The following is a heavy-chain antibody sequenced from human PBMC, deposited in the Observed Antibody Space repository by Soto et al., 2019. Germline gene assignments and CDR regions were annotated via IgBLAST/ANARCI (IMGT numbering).Heavy chain of an antibody. CDR3: AREVDLYSDGRGVDY. CDR1: GFTFSSYG. CDR2: IWYDGSNK. J-gene: IGHJ4*02. V-gene: IGHV3-33*01. Sequence: QVQLVESGGGVVQPGRSLRLSCAASGFTFSSYGMHWVRQAPGKGLEWVAVIWYDGSNKYYADSVKGRFTISRDNSKNTLYLQMNSLRAEDTAVYYCAREVDLYSDGRGVDYWGQGTLVTVSS. D-gene: IGHD5-18*01.